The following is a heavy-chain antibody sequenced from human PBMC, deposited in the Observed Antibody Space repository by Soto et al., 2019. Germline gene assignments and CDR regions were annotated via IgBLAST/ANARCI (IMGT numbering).Heavy chain of an antibody. J-gene: IGHJ3*02. CDR3: AKRDNAFDI. V-gene: IGHV5-51*01. CDR2: IYTGDSDT. Sequence: GESLKISCKRSGYSFTNYWIDWVRQKPGEGLEWMVIIYTGDSDTKYSAAFQSQVTMSSDKSVSTAYLQWSTLKASDTGVYYCAKRDNAFDIWGLGTMVTVSS. D-gene: IGHD1-20*01. CDR1: GYSFTNYW.